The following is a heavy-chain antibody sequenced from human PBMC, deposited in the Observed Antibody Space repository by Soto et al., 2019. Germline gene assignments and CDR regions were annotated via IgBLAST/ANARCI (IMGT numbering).Heavy chain of an antibody. J-gene: IGHJ4*02. D-gene: IGHD3-22*01. CDR2: IDPSDSYT. CDR1: GYSFTSYW. CDR3: VRHSYYYDSSGYSPFDY. Sequence: GESLKISCKGSGYSFTSYWISWVRQMPGKGLEWMGRIDPSDSYTNYSPSFQGHVTISADKSISTAYLQWSSLKASDTAMYYCVRHSYYYDSSGYSPFDYWRQGTLVTVSS. V-gene: IGHV5-10-1*01.